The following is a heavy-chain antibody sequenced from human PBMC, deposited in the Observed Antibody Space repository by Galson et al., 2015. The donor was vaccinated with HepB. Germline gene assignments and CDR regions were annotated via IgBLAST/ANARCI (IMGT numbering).Heavy chain of an antibody. CDR3: AKTYYDFWSGYEFDY. J-gene: IGHJ4*02. Sequence: SLRLSCAASGFTFSSYWMSWVRQAPGKGLEWVANIKQDGSEKYYVDSVKGRFTISRDNAKNSLYLQMNSLRAEDTAVYYCAKTYYDFWSGYEFDYWGQGTLVTVSS. D-gene: IGHD3-3*01. V-gene: IGHV3-7*03. CDR2: IKQDGSEK. CDR1: GFTFSSYW.